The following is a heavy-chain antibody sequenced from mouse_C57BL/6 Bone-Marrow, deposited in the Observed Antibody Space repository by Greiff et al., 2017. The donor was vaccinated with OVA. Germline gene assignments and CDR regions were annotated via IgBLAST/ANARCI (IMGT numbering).Heavy chain of an antibody. D-gene: IGHD1-1*01. J-gene: IGHJ2*01. CDR2: IYPRSGNT. CDR3: ARRRKIYYGSSGFDY. V-gene: IGHV1-81*01. Sequence: QVQLKQSGAELARPGASVKLSCKASGYTFTSYGISWVKQRTGQGLEWIGEIYPRSGNTYYNEKFKGKATLTADKSSSTAYMELRSLTSEDSAVYFCARRRKIYYGSSGFDYWGQGTTLTVSS. CDR1: GYTFTSYG.